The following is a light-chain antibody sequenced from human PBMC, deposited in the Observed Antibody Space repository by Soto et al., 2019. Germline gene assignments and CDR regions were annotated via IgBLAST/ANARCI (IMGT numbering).Light chain of an antibody. J-gene: IGKJ2*01. Sequence: EVVLRQSPGTLSLSPGERATLSCRASETVGSNYLAWYQQQPGQAPRLLIFDASSRATGIPDRFSGSGSGTEFSLTISRLEPEDSAVYFCHHYGYGADTFGQGTKLEI. CDR1: ETVGSNY. V-gene: IGKV3-20*01. CDR2: DAS. CDR3: HHYGYGADT.